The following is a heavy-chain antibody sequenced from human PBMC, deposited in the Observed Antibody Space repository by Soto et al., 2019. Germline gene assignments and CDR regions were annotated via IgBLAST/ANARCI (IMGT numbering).Heavy chain of an antibody. J-gene: IGHJ6*04. D-gene: IGHD2-21*01. V-gene: IGHV3-11*01. CDR1: GFKVSDYY. CDR2: ISRSGNTI. CDR3: ARGEDVFLYCSMDV. Sequence: QAQLVESGGGLVKPGGSLTLSCAVSGFKVSDYYMSWIRQAPGKGLDWVPMISRSGNTIYYAESVKGRFTISKYNAKNSLYLQVASLSPEDAAVYYCARGEDVFLYCSMDVWGKGTTVPVSP.